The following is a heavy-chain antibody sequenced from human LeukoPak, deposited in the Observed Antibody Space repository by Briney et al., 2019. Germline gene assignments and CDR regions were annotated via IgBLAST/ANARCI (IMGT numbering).Heavy chain of an antibody. Sequence: ASVKVSCKASGYTFTSYDINWVRQATGQGLEWMGWMNPNSGNTGYAQKFQGRVTMTRNTSISTAYMELSSLRSEDTAVYYCAREGVVVPAAIGDGGWFDPWGQGTLVTVSS. CDR2: MNPNSGNT. D-gene: IGHD2-2*01. J-gene: IGHJ5*02. CDR3: AREGVVVPAAIGDGGWFDP. V-gene: IGHV1-8*01. CDR1: GYTFTSYD.